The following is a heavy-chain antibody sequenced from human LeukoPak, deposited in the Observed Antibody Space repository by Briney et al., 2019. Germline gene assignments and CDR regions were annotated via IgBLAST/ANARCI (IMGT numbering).Heavy chain of an antibody. V-gene: IGHV3-23*01. CDR2: ITDSGSSA. CDR3: ARDKSSPWIGYYYYGMDV. Sequence: GGSLRLSCAASGFSFSSYAMSWVRQAPGKGLEWVSTITDSGSSAYYADSVKGRFTISRDNSKNTLYLQMNSLRAEDTAVYYCARDKSSPWIGYYYYGMDVWGQGTTVTVSS. D-gene: IGHD3-3*01. CDR1: GFSFSSYA. J-gene: IGHJ6*02.